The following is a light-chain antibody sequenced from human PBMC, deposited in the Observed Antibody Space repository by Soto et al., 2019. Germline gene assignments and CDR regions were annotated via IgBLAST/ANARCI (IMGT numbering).Light chain of an antibody. CDR2: DAS. CDR3: QQYNSYWT. V-gene: IGKV1-5*01. CDR1: QSISSW. Sequence: DIQMTQSPSTLSASVGDRVTITCRASQSISSWLAWYQQKPGKAPKLLNYDASSLESRVPSRFSGSGSGTEFTFTISSLQPDDFATYYCQQYNSYWTFGQGTKV. J-gene: IGKJ1*01.